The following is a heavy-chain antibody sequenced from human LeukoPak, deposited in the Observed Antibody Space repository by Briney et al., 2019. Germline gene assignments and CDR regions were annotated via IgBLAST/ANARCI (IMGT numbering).Heavy chain of an antibody. Sequence: SETLSLTCSVSGGSISSPNSFWGWLRQPPGKALEWIGSVYYSGESQYNPSLKSRVTISVDTSKNQFSLKLSSVTAADTAVYYCARRSRKGFGVQQKGAGRRGPDAFDIWGQGTMVTVSS. V-gene: IGHV4-39*07. J-gene: IGHJ3*02. CDR3: ARRSRKGFGVQQKGAGRRGPDAFDI. D-gene: IGHD3-16*01. CDR2: VYYSGES. CDR1: GGSISSPNSF.